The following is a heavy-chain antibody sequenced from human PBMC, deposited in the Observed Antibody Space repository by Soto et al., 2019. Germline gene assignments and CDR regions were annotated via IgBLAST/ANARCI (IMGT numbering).Heavy chain of an antibody. Sequence: PSETLSLTCTVSGGSISSYYWSWIRQPPGKGLEWIGYIYYSGSTNYNPSHKSRETISVDTSKNQFSLKLSSVTAADTAVYYCATNYFDSSGYYRDYWGQGTLVTVSS. V-gene: IGHV4-59*01. D-gene: IGHD3-22*01. CDR1: GGSISSYY. J-gene: IGHJ4*02. CDR2: IYYSGST. CDR3: ATNYFDSSGYYRDY.